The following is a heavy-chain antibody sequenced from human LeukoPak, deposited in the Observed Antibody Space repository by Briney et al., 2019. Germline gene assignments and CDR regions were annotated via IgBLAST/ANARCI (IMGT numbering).Heavy chain of an antibody. V-gene: IGHV1-2*02. Sequence: ASVKVSCKASGYTFTGYYMHWVRQAPGQGLEWMGWINPNSGGTNYAQKFQGRVTMTRDTSISTAYMELSRLRSDDTAVYYCASKNYDILTGYYRPWDGMDVWGQGTTVTVSS. CDR2: INPNSGGT. D-gene: IGHD3-9*01. CDR3: ASKNYDILTGYYRPWDGMDV. CDR1: GYTFTGYY. J-gene: IGHJ6*02.